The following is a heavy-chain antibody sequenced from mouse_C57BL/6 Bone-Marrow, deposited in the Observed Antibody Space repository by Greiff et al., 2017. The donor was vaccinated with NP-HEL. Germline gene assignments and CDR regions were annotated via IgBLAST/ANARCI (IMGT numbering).Heavy chain of an antibody. CDR1: GYTFTSYG. V-gene: IGHV1-81*01. Sequence: VKLVESGAELARPGASVKLSCKASGYTFTSYGISWVKQRTGQGLEWIGEIYPRSGNTYYNEKFKGKATLTADKASSTAYMELRSLTSEDSAVYFCARLGDYDSDYWGQGTTLTVSS. J-gene: IGHJ2*01. CDR3: ARLGDYDSDY. CDR2: IYPRSGNT. D-gene: IGHD2-4*01.